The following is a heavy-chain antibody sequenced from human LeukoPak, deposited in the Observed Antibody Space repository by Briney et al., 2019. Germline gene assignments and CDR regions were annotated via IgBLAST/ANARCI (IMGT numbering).Heavy chain of an antibody. D-gene: IGHD3-16*02. J-gene: IGHJ4*02. CDR3: AHGQFNILGGYRN. CDR2: ISGSGGSA. CDR1: GLTFSRYA. Sequence: GGSLRLSCAASGLTFSRYAVSWVRQAPGKGLEWVSGISGSGGSAYYADSVKGRFTITRDNVKNMLYLQMNNLRAEDTAVYYCAHGQFNILGGYRNWGQETLVTVSS. V-gene: IGHV3-23*01.